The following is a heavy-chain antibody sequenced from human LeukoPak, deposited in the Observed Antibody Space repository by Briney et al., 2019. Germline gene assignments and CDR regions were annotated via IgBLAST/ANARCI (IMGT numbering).Heavy chain of an antibody. CDR1: GFTFSDYY. Sequence: PGGSLRLSCAASGFTFSDYYMSWIRQAPGKGLEWVSYISSSGSTIYYADSVKGRFTISRDNAKNSLYLQMNSLRAEDTAVYYCARMPGSVFDSSGYYGNYYYYYMDVWGKGTTVTISS. CDR2: ISSSGSTI. D-gene: IGHD3-22*01. J-gene: IGHJ6*03. CDR3: ARMPGSVFDSSGYYGNYYYYYMDV. V-gene: IGHV3-11*01.